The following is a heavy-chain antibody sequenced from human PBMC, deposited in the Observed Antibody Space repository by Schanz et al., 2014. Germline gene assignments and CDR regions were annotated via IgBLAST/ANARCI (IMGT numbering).Heavy chain of an antibody. Sequence: QIQLVQSGPEVKKPGATVKVSCKASGYIFINSGISWVRQAPGQGLEWMGWISVYNHNKEYDQKFQGRVTMTTDTSTSTAYMALTDLRSDDTAVYYCARDRRFFDRDDLYYFDSCGQGTLDTVSS. CDR1: GYIFINSG. CDR3: ARDRRFFDRDDLYYFDS. D-gene: IGHD3-3*01. CDR2: ISVYNHNK. V-gene: IGHV1-18*01. J-gene: IGHJ4*02.